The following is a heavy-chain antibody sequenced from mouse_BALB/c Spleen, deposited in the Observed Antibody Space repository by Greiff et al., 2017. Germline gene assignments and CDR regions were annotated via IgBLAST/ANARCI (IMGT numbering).Heavy chain of an antibody. J-gene: IGHJ3*01. CDR1: GYSFTSYY. CDR2: IFPGSGNT. D-gene: IGHD2-1*01. V-gene: IGHV1-66*01. Sequence: VQLQQSGPELVKPGASVKISCKASGYSFTSYYIHWVKQRPGQGLEWIGWIFPGSGNTKYNEKFKGKATLTADTSSSTAYMQLSSLTSEDSAVYFCARYGNYAWFAYWGQGTLVTVSA. CDR3: ARYGNYAWFAY.